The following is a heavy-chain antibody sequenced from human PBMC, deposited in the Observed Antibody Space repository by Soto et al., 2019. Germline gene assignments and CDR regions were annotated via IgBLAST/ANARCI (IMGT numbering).Heavy chain of an antibody. CDR1: GFTFYNHW. D-gene: IGHD2-21*01. Sequence: EVQLVESGGGSVQPGGSLSLSCATSGFTFYNHWINWVRQPPGKGRVWVSRVNSDGSTTNYPDSVMGRFTISRDNAKNTVYLQMNSLRAEDTAVYYCARGLRGLYGLDVWGQGTPITVSS. CDR3: ARGLRGLYGLDV. CDR2: VNSDGSTT. V-gene: IGHV3-74*01. J-gene: IGHJ6*02.